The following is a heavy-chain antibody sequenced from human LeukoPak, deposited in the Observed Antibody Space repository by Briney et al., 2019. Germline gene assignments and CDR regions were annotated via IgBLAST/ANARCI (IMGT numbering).Heavy chain of an antibody. J-gene: IGHJ6*03. D-gene: IGHD3-22*01. V-gene: IGHV4-31*03. CDR3: ARGVPLYYDSSGRPDYYYYYMDV. Sequence: TLSLTCTVSGGSISSGGYYWSWIRQPPGKGLEWIGYIYYSGSTYYNPSLKSRVTISVDTSKNQFSLKLSSVTAADTAVYYCARGVPLYYDSSGRPDYYYYYMDVWGKGTTVTVSS. CDR2: IYYSGST. CDR1: GGSISSGGYY.